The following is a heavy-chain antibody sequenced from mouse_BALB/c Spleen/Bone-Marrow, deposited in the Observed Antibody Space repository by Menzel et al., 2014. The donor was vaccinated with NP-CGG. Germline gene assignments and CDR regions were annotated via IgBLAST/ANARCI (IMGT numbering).Heavy chain of an antibody. CDR1: GFTFSSYG. CDR2: ISGGGSYT. D-gene: IGHD2-4*01. CDR3: ARHAYYDQTEVSFVY. V-gene: IGHV5-9-2*01. J-gene: IGHJ3*01. Sequence: EVKLMESGGNLVKSGGSLKLSCAASGFTFSSYGMSWVRQTPEKRLEWVATISGGGSYTFHPDSVKGRFTISRDNAKNNLYLQLSSLRSEDTALYYCARHAYYDQTEVSFVYWGQGTLVTASA.